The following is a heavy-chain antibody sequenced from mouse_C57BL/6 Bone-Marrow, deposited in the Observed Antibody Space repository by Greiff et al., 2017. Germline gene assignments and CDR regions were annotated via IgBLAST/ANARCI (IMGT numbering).Heavy chain of an antibody. D-gene: IGHD2-4*01. CDR1: GYTFTSYW. V-gene: IGHV1-69*01. Sequence: VQLQQPGAELVMPGASVKLSCKASGYTFTSYWMHWVKQRPGQGLEWIGEIDPSDSYTNYNQKFKGKSTLTVDKSSSTADMQRSSLPSEDSAVYYCARNDYDGCAYWGQGTLVTVSA. CDR3: ARNDYDGCAY. J-gene: IGHJ3*01. CDR2: IDPSDSYT.